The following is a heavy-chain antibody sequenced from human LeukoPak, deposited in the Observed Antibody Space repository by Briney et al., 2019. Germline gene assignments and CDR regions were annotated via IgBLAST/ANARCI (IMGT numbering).Heavy chain of an antibody. J-gene: IGHJ4*02. D-gene: IGHD3-9*01. CDR3: ARGGGYYDILTGYYRSLDY. V-gene: IGHV1-18*01. Sequence: GASVKVSCKASGYTFTSYGISWVRQAPGQGLEWMGWISAYNGNTDYAQKLQGRVTMTTDTSTSTAYMELRSLRSDDTAVYYCARGGGYYDILTGYYRSLDYWGQGTLVTVSS. CDR2: ISAYNGNT. CDR1: GYTFTSYG.